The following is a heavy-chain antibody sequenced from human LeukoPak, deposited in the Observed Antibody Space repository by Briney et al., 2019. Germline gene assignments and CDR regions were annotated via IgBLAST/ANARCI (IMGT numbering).Heavy chain of an antibody. CDR3: ARGYSSGWYESYYYYYYYMDV. V-gene: IGHV1-8*01. CDR1: GYTFTSYD. J-gene: IGHJ6*03. CDR2: MNPNSGNT. D-gene: IGHD6-19*01. Sequence: GASVKVSCKASGYTFTSYDINWVRQATGQRLEWMGWMNPNSGNTGYAQKFQGRVTMTRNTSISTAYMELSSLRSEDTAVYYCARGYSSGWYESYYYYYYYMDVWGKGTTVTVSS.